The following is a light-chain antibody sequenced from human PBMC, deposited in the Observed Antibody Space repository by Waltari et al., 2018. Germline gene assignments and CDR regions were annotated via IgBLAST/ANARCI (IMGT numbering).Light chain of an antibody. Sequence: QSALTQPASVSGSPGQSITISCYGTSSDVGCYNYVSWYQQHPGKAPKLMTYYVSPRPSGVSDRFSGSKSGNTASLTISGLQAEDAADSCCISYTGSSSCVFGGGTKVTV. CDR3: ISYTGSSSCV. CDR2: YVS. J-gene: IGLJ3*02. CDR1: SSDVGCYNY. V-gene: IGLV2-14*01.